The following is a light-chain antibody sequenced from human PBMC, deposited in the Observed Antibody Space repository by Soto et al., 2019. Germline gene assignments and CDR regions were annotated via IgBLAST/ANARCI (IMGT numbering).Light chain of an antibody. Sequence: DIQMTQSPCSLSASVGGRVTITCRASQYISSYLNWYQQKPGKAPKLLIYAASNLESGVPSRFSGSGSGTEFTLTISSLQPDDFATYYCQQSNNYSWTFGQGTKVDI. CDR3: QQSNNYSWT. CDR2: AAS. CDR1: QYISSY. V-gene: IGKV1-5*01. J-gene: IGKJ1*01.